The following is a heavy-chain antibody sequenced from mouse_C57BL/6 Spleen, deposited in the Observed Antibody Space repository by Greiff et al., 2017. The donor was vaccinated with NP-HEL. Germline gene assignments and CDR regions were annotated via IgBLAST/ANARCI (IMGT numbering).Heavy chain of an antibody. CDR2: ISSGSSTI. J-gene: IGHJ1*03. CDR3: AGGGDWYFDV. CDR1: GFTFSDYG. Sequence: EVKLMESGGGLVKPGGSLKLSCAASGFTFSDYGMHWVRQAPEKGLEWVAYISSGSSTIYYADTVKGRFTITRDNAKNTLFLQMSSLRSEDTAMYYCAGGGDWYFDVWGTGTTVTVSS. V-gene: IGHV5-17*01.